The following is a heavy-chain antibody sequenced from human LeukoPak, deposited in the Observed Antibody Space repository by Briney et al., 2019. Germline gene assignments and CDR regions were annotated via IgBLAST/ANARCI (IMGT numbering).Heavy chain of an antibody. J-gene: IGHJ4*02. Sequence: GRSLRLSCAASGFTFRNYAMHWVRQAPGKGLEWAAGIAYDATHKVYADSVKGRFTISRDNSKKFLYLQMNSLRAEDTALYYCARVVLSRGERDYWGQGTLVTVSS. D-gene: IGHD5-24*01. CDR2: IAYDATHK. CDR1: GFTFRNYA. V-gene: IGHV3-30*04. CDR3: ARVVLSRGERDY.